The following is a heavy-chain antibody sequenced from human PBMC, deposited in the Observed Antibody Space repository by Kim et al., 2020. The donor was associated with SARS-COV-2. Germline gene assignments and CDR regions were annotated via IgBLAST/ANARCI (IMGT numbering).Heavy chain of an antibody. CDR3: AKDIMYGDGGKSFDY. D-gene: IGHD3-16*01. V-gene: IGHV3-23*01. J-gene: IGHJ4*02. CDR1: GFTFRSYA. CDR2: VSGNGGST. Sequence: GGSLRLSCAASGFTFRSYAISWVRQAPGKGLEWVSAVSGNGGSTYYADSVKGRFTISRDNSKNTLYLQMNSLRAEDTAIYYCAKDIMYGDGGKSFDYWGQGTLVTVSS.